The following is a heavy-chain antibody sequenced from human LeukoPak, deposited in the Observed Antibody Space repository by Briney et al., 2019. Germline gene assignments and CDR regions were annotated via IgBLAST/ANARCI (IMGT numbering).Heavy chain of an antibody. D-gene: IGHD6-13*01. V-gene: IGHV1-46*01. CDR1: GYTFTSYY. CDR2: IDPSGGGT. CDR3: ATWGSSSSPLPRVDV. Sequence: EASVKVSCKASGYTFTSYYMHWVRRAPGQGLEWMGIIDPSGGGTTYAQNFQGRVTMTRDTSTSTVYMELSSLRSEDTAVYYCATWGSSSSPLPRVDVWGQGTTVTVSS. J-gene: IGHJ6*02.